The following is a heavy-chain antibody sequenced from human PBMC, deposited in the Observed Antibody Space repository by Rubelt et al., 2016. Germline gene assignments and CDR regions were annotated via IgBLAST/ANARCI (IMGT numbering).Heavy chain of an antibody. V-gene: IGHV1-18*01. CDR1: GYTFINYG. D-gene: IGHD6-19*01. Sequence: QVQLVQSGAEVKKPGASVKVSCKASGYTFINYGISWVRQAPGQGLEWMGWIHADTGNTNYAQKVQGRVAVTTDTSTGTDYMELRSLGSDDTAVYYCARDPIAVAGFPDYWGQGTLVTVSS. CDR3: ARDPIAVAGFPDY. J-gene: IGHJ4*02. CDR2: IHADTGNT.